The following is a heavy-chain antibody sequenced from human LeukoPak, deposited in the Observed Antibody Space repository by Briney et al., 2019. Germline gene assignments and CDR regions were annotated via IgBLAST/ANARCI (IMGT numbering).Heavy chain of an antibody. D-gene: IGHD1-26*01. J-gene: IGHJ4*02. CDR3: ARVMVGARYYFDY. Sequence: SETLSLTCTVSGGSISSSSYYWGWIRQPPGKGLEWIGSIYYSGSTYYNPSLKSRVTISVDKSKNQFSLKLSSVTAADTAVYYCARVMVGARYYFDYWGQGTLVTVSS. V-gene: IGHV4-39*07. CDR2: IYYSGST. CDR1: GGSISSSSYY.